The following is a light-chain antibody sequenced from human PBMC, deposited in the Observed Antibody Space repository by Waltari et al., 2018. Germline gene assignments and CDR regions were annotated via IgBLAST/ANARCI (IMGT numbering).Light chain of an antibody. Sequence: QSALTQPASVSGSPGQSITISCTRPSSDVGSCHLVSWYQEHPRKAPTLMVYEVTKRPSGCSNRVSGSKSGNSASLTISGLQAEDEADYYCCSYAGSSTLVFGGGTKVTVL. V-gene: IGLV2-23*02. CDR1: SSDVGSCHL. J-gene: IGLJ3*02. CDR3: CSYAGSSTLV. CDR2: EVT.